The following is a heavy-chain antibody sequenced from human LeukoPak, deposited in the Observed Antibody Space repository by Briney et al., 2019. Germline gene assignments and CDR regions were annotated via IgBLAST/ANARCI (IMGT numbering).Heavy chain of an antibody. J-gene: IGHJ4*02. V-gene: IGHV3-9*01. CDR2: ISWNSGSI. D-gene: IGHD1-26*01. CDR1: GFTFDDYA. CDR3: AKVGVVGATTTWFDY. Sequence: PGGSLRLSCAASGFTFDDYAMHWVRQAPGKGLEWVSGISWNSGSIGYADSVKGRFTISRDNAKNSLYLQMNSLRAEDTALYYCAKVGVVGATTTWFDYWGQGTLVTVSS.